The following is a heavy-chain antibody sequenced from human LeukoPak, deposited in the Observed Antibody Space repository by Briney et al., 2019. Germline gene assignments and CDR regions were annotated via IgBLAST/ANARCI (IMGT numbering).Heavy chain of an antibody. CDR2: ISGDGGGT. Sequence: PGGSLRVSCAASGFTFNTYAMNWVRQAPGKGLEWVSTISGDGGGTYYADSVKGRFTISRDNSKNTLFLQMNSLRAEDTALYYCAKSPDVAGTGRFNYWGQGTLVTVSS. V-gene: IGHV3-23*01. CDR1: GFTFNTYA. D-gene: IGHD6-19*01. CDR3: AKSPDVAGTGRFNY. J-gene: IGHJ4*02.